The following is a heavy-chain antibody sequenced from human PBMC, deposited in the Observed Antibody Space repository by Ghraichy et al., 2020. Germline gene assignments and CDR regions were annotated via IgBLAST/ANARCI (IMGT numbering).Heavy chain of an antibody. V-gene: IGHV4-38-2*01. CDR3: AGISDYLNY. Sequence: SQTLSLTCAVSGYSISSAYYWGWIRQPPGKGLEWTGSLYHSGSTYYNQSLKSRVTISVDTSKNQFSLKLNSVTAADTAVYYCAGISDYLNYWGQGALVTVSS. CDR2: LYHSGST. CDR1: GYSISSAYY. D-gene: IGHD3-10*01. J-gene: IGHJ4*02.